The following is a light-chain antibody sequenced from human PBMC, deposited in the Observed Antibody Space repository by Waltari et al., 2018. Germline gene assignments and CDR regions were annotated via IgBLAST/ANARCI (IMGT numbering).Light chain of an antibody. CDR1: QSVSRA. J-gene: IGKJ1*01. CDR3: QHYVRLPAT. CDR2: GTS. Sequence: EIVLTQSPGTLSLSPGERATLSCRASQSVSRALAWYQQKPGQAPRPVIYGTSNRATGIPDRFSGSGSGTDFSLTSSRLEPEDVAVYFCQHYVRLPATFGQGTKVEIK. V-gene: IGKV3-20*01.